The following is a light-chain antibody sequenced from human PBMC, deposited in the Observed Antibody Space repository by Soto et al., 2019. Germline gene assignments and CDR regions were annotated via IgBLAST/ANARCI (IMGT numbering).Light chain of an antibody. V-gene: IGLV2-14*01. J-gene: IGLJ2*01. Sequence: QSALTQPASVSGSPGQSITISCTGTSSDVGGYNYVSWYQQHPGKAPKLMIYDVSNRPSGVSNRFSGSKSGNTASLTISRIQAEDEADYYCSSYTSSSTLVVFCGGTKVTVL. CDR2: DVS. CDR3: SSYTSSSTLVV. CDR1: SSDVGGYNY.